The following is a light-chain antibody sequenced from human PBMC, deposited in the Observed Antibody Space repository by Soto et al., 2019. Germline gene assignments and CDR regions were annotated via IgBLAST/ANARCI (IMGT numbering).Light chain of an antibody. J-gene: IGKJ1*01. CDR1: QGIRND. Sequence: QMNESPSSLSASVGDRVTLPCRASQGIRNDLGWYQQKPGKAPKLRIYAASSLQSVVPSRCCGRGSCTDCTLAISSLKTEDFETYYGLQDYNSTRSFGQGTKVDI. CDR3: LQDYNSTRS. CDR2: AAS. V-gene: IGKV1-6*01.